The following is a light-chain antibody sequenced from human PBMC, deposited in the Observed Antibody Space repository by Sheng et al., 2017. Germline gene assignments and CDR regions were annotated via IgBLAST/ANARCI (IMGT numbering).Light chain of an antibody. CDR1: SSDVGSYNL. CDR2: DVN. Sequence: QSALTQPASVSGSPGQSITISCTGTSSDVGSYNLVSWYQQHPGKAPKLMIYDVNKRPSGVSDRFSGSKSGNTASLTISGLQAEDEADYYCSSYTSSYTVIFGGGSKLTVL. V-gene: IGLV2-14*02. J-gene: IGLJ2*01. CDR3: SSYTSSYTVI.